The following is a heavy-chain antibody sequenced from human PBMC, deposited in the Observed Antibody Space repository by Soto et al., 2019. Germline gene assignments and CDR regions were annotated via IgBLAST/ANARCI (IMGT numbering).Heavy chain of an antibody. CDR3: AKPYYDFWSGYHHDAFDI. CDR1: GFTFSSYG. Sequence: QVQLVESGGGVVQPGRSLRLSCAASGFTFSSYGMHWVRQAPGKGLEWVAVISYDGSNKYYADSVKGRFTISRDKSKNTLYLQMNSLRAEDTAVYYCAKPYYDFWSGYHHDAFDIWGQGTMVTVSS. V-gene: IGHV3-30*18. D-gene: IGHD3-3*01. J-gene: IGHJ3*02. CDR2: ISYDGSNK.